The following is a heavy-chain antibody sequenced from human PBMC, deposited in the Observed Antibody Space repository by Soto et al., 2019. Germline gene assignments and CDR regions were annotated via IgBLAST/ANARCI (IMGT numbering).Heavy chain of an antibody. V-gene: IGHV1-18*01. CDR3: ARDLGGWSTGWFDP. D-gene: IGHD6-19*01. J-gene: IGHJ5*02. CDR1: GYTFSSYG. CDR2: ISAHKGNV. Sequence: ASVKVSCKASGYTFSSYGISWLRQAPGQGLEWMGWISAHKGNVKYAQKLQGRVTLTTDTSTGTAYMDLRSLRSDDTAVYYCARDLGGWSTGWFDPWGQGTLVTAPQ.